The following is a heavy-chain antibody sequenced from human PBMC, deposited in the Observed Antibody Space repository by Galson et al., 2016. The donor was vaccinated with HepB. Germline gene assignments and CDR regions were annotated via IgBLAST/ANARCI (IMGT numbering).Heavy chain of an antibody. Sequence: SLRLSCAASGFTFSSYGMHWVRQAPGKGLEWVAVTAYDGSNKYYADSVKGRFTISRDNAKNTLYLQMNSLRAEDTAVYYCARASLHMVRGVSQWYFDLWGRGTLVTVSS. D-gene: IGHD3-10*01. V-gene: IGHV3-30*03. CDR1: GFTFSSYG. CDR3: ARASLHMVRGVSQWYFDL. J-gene: IGHJ2*01. CDR2: TAYDGSNK.